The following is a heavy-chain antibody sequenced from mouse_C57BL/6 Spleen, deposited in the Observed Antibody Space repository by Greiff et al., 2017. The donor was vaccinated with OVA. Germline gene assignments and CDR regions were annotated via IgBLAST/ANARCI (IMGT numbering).Heavy chain of an antibody. V-gene: IGHV5-4*01. J-gene: IGHJ2*01. CDR1: GFTFSSYA. CDR2: ISAGGSYT. Sequence: DVMLVESGGGLVKPGGSLKLSCAASGFTFSSYAMSWVRQTPEKRLEWVATISAGGSYTYYPEKLKGRFTISRDNSKNTVYLQMSHLKSEDTAVYYCAIERGTGVVFDYWGQGTTLTVSS. CDR3: AIERGTGVVFDY. D-gene: IGHD1-1*01.